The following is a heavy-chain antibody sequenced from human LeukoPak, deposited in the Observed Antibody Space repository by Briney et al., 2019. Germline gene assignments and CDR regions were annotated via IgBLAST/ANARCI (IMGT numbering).Heavy chain of an antibody. CDR1: GGSFSGYY. V-gene: IGHV4-34*01. J-gene: IGHJ4*02. D-gene: IGHD3-10*01. Sequence: PSETLPLTRAVYGGSFSGYYWSWIRQPPGKGLEWIGEINHSGSTNYNPSLKSRVTISVDTSKNQFSLKLSSVTAADTAVYYCAIRLLWFGELLKWGQGTLVTVSS. CDR2: INHSGST. CDR3: AIRLLWFGELLK.